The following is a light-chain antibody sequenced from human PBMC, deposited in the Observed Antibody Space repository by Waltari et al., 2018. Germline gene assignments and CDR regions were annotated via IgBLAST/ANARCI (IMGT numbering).Light chain of an antibody. J-gene: IGLJ2*01. CDR1: SSNIGSNT. Sequence: QSVLTQPPSASGTPGQRVTLSCSGSSSNIGSNTVNWYQQLPGTAPKLLIQSNNQRPPGVLGRFLASKSGTSASLAISGLQSEDEADYYCAAWDASLNGPVFAGGTKLTVL. CDR3: AAWDASLNGPV. V-gene: IGLV1-44*01. CDR2: SNN.